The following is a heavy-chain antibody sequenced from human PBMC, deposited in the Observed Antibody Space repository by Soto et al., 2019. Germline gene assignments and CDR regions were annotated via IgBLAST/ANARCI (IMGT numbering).Heavy chain of an antibody. D-gene: IGHD3-22*01. CDR2: INHSGRV. J-gene: IGHJ5*01. Sequence: PSETLSLTCAVYGGSFSGHSWTWIRQSPGKGLEWIGDINHSGRVNYSPSLKSRVTISLDTSKNQFSLTLSAVTAADTAMYYCSTRAYDTNGYYRFDPWGQGTLVTVS. CDR3: STRAYDTNGYYRFDP. CDR1: GGSFSGHS. V-gene: IGHV4-34*01.